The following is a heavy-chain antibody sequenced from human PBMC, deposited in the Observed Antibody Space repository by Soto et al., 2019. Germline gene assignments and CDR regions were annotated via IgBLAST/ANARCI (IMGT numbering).Heavy chain of an antibody. V-gene: IGHV4-39*01. Sequence: QLQLQESGPGLVKPSETLSLTCTVSGGSISSSSYYWGWIRQPPGKGLEWIGSIYYSGSTYYNPSLKSRVTISVDTSKNQCSMKLSSVTAADTAVYYCARGGYYDFWSGYAVEGMDVWGQGTTVTVSS. CDR1: GGSISSSSYY. D-gene: IGHD3-3*01. CDR3: ARGGYYDFWSGYAVEGMDV. J-gene: IGHJ6*02. CDR2: IYYSGST.